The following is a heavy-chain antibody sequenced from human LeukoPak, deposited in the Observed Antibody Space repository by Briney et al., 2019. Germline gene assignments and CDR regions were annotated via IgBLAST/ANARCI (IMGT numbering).Heavy chain of an antibody. Sequence: GGSLRLSCAASGFTFSSYGMSWVRQAPGKGLEWVSSISSSSSYIYYADSVKGRFTISRDNAKNSLYLQMNSLRAEDTAVYYCARLRRRWDRGDAFDIWGQGTMVTVSS. D-gene: IGHD4-23*01. J-gene: IGHJ3*02. CDR2: ISSSSSYI. CDR3: ARLRRRWDRGDAFDI. CDR1: GFTFSSYG. V-gene: IGHV3-21*01.